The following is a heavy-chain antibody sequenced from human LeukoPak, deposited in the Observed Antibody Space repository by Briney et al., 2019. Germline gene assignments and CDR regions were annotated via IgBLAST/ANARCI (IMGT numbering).Heavy chain of an antibody. Sequence: GGSLRLSCTASGFAFDEHGMSWVRQVPGKGLEWVSGITWSGGSTGYADPLRGRFTISRDNAKNSLYLQMDSLRAEDTALYYCARAPITSPFYFDYWGQGTLVTVSS. V-gene: IGHV3-20*04. CDR3: ARAPITSPFYFDY. J-gene: IGHJ4*02. CDR1: GFAFDEHG. CDR2: ITWSGGST. D-gene: IGHD2-2*01.